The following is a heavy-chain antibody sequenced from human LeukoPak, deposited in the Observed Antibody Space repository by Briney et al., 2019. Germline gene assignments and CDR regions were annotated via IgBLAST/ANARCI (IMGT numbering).Heavy chain of an antibody. J-gene: IGHJ4*02. V-gene: IGHV5-51*01. CDR1: GYNFFSYW. CDR2: IYPGDSST. D-gene: IGHD3-10*01. CDR3: ARQTGSGTDYFDY. Sequence: GESLKISCKGSGYNFFSYWIGWVRQMPGKGLEWMGIIYPGDSSTRYSPSFQGQVTISADKSISTVYLQWTSLKASDTAMYFCARQTGSGTDYFDYWGQGTLVTVSS.